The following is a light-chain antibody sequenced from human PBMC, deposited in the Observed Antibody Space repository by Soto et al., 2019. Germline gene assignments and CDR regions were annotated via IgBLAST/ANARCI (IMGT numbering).Light chain of an antibody. CDR3: QQYNSHPWT. V-gene: IGKV1-5*03. CDR2: KAS. Sequence: GDRVTITCRASDSISSWLAWYQQKPGKAPKLLIYKASNLASGGPSRFSGSGSGTEFTLTISSLQTDDFGTYYCQQYNSHPWTFGQGTKVDIK. J-gene: IGKJ1*01. CDR1: DSISSW.